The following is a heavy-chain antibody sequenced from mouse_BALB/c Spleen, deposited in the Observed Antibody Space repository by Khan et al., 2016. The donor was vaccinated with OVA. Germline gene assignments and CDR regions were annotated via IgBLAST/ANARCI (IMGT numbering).Heavy chain of an antibody. J-gene: IGHJ4*01. Sequence: QVQLQQSGAELMKPGASVKISCKASGYTSSTYWIEWVKQRPGHGLEWIGEILPRSGSTNYNENFKGKATFTADTSSNTASMQLSSLTSEDSAVYYCASTARAYYYAMDYWGQGTSVTVSS. D-gene: IGHD3-1*01. CDR1: GYTSSTYW. V-gene: IGHV1-9*01. CDR2: ILPRSGST. CDR3: ASTARAYYYAMDY.